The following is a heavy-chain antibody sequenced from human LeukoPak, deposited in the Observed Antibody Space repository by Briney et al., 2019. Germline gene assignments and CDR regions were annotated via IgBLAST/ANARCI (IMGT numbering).Heavy chain of an antibody. CDR3: ARGPSKYYDILTGYHPDFDY. V-gene: IGHV1-46*01. CDR1: GYTFTSYY. CDR2: INPSGGST. J-gene: IGHJ4*02. Sequence: ASVKVSFKASGYTFTSYYMHWVRQAPGQGREWMGIINPSGGSTSYAQKFQGRVTMTRDMSTSTVYMELSRLRSEDTAVYYCARGPSKYYDILTGYHPDFDYWGQGTLVTVSS. D-gene: IGHD3-9*01.